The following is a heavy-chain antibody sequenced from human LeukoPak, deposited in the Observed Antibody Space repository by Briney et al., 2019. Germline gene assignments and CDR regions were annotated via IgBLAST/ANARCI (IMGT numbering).Heavy chain of an antibody. J-gene: IGHJ4*02. Sequence: SETLSLTCTVSGGSISSGSYYWSWIRQPAGKGLEWIGRIYTSGSTNYNPSLKSRVTISVDTSKNQFSLKLSSVTAADTAVYYCARESHKMYNWNDGGYWGQGTLVTVSS. V-gene: IGHV4-61*02. CDR1: GGSISSGSYY. CDR3: ARESHKMYNWNDGGY. CDR2: IYTSGST. D-gene: IGHD1-20*01.